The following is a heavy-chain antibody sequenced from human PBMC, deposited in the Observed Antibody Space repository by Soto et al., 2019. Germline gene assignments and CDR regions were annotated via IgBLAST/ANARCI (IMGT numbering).Heavy chain of an antibody. D-gene: IGHD7-27*01. V-gene: IGHV1-69*06. CDR3: ARGPNWGYRFDS. CDR1: GGTFSGHA. CDR2: LIPLFGTT. J-gene: IGHJ4*02. Sequence: SVKVSCKASGGTFSGHAISWVRQAPGQGPEWMGGLIPLFGTTQHAQRFQGRLTITADKSTTTAYMELTSLRFEDTAIYYCARGPNWGYRFDSWGQGTLVTVS.